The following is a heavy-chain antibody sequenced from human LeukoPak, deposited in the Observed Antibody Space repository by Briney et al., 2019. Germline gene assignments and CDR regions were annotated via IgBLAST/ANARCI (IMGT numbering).Heavy chain of an antibody. D-gene: IGHD3-22*01. CDR1: GYTLTELS. J-gene: IGHJ4*02. Sequence: GASVKVSCKVSGYTLTELSMHWVRQAPGKGLEWMGGFDPEDGETIYAQKFRGRVTMTEDTSTDTAYMELSSLRSEDTAVYYCVTAPGYYDSSGYSFDYWGQGTLVTVSS. V-gene: IGHV1-24*01. CDR3: VTAPGYYDSSGYSFDY. CDR2: FDPEDGET.